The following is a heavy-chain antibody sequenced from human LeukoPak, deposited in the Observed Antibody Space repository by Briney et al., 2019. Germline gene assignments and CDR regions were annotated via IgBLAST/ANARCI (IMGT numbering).Heavy chain of an antibody. CDR3: ARYFGDPQGMDV. CDR1: GFTFSTYS. D-gene: IGHD3-10*01. V-gene: IGHV3-48*02. CDR2: ISGSSDAI. Sequence: GGSLRLSCAASGFTFSTYSMSWVRQPPGKGLGWVSYISGSSDAIYYADSVKGRFTISRDNAKNSLYLQMNSLRDEDTAVYYCARYFGDPQGMDVWGQGTTVTVSS. J-gene: IGHJ6*02.